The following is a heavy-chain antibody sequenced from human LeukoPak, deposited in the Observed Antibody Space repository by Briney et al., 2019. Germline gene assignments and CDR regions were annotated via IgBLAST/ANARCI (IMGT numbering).Heavy chain of an antibody. V-gene: IGHV3-23*01. D-gene: IGHD3-16*01. CDR2: ISVSGDDT. J-gene: IGHJ4*02. Sequence: GGSLRLSCAASGHTLNSYAMTWVRQTPGKGLEWVSVISVSGDDTYYADSVKGRFTISRDNSKNTLYLQMNSLRAEDTAVYYCARYDGDYVWEEGYYFDYWGQGTLVTVSS. CDR3: ARYDGDYVWEEGYYFDY. CDR1: GHTLNSYA.